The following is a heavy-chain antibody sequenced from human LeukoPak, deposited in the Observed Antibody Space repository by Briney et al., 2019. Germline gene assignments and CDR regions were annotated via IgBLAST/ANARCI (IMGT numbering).Heavy chain of an antibody. CDR1: GFTFDDYA. CDR2: ISWNSGSI. Sequence: GGSLSLSCAASGFTFDDYAMHWVRQAPGKGLEWVSGISWNSGSIGYADSVKGRFTISRDNAKNSLYLQMNSLRAEDTALYYCAKVKQWLAMDVWGKGTTVTVSS. D-gene: IGHD6-19*01. J-gene: IGHJ6*03. V-gene: IGHV3-9*01. CDR3: AKVKQWLAMDV.